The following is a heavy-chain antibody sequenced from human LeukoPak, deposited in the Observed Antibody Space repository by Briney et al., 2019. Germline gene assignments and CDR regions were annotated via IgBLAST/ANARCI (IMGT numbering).Heavy chain of an antibody. CDR2: INSDGSST. D-gene: IGHD3-3*01. CDR1: GFTFSSYW. V-gene: IGHV3-74*01. J-gene: IGHJ4*02. CDR3: ARGSGNYDFWSGYYDGTLDY. Sequence: GGSLRPSCAASGFTFSSYWMHWVRQAPGKGLVWVSRINSDGSSTSYADSVKGRFTISRDNAKNTLYLQMNSLRAEDTAVYYCARGSGNYDFWSGYYDGTLDYWGQGTLVTVSS.